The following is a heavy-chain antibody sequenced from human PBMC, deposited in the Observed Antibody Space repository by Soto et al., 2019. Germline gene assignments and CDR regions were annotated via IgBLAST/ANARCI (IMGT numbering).Heavy chain of an antibody. D-gene: IGHD2-8*01. V-gene: IGHV3-30*18. CDR2: ISYDGVNR. CDR3: AKSEPNGKYLDY. CDR1: GFAFSNDG. J-gene: IGHJ4*02. Sequence: GGSLRLSCAASGFAFSNDGMHWVRQAPGKGLEWVAVISYDGVNRYYASSVEGQFTISRDNSKNTLYLQMNSLRVEDTAVYYCAKSEPNGKYLDYWGQGALVTVSS.